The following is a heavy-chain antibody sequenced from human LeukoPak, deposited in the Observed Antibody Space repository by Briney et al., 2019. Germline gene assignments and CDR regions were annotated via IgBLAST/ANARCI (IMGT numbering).Heavy chain of an antibody. Sequence: SETLSLTCTVSGGSISSYYWSWLRQPPGKGLEWIGYIYYSGSTDYNPSLKGRVTISVDTSKNQFSLKLSSVTAADAAVYYCARAPTYGSGSYGDYWGQGTLVTVSS. D-gene: IGHD3-10*01. V-gene: IGHV4-59*01. CDR2: IYYSGST. CDR3: ARAPTYGSGSYGDY. CDR1: GGSISSYY. J-gene: IGHJ4*02.